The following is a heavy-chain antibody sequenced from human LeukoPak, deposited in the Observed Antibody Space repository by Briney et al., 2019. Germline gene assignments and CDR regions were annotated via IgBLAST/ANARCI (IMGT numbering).Heavy chain of an antibody. CDR3: GTYGGWRASGYYLYYFEY. Sequence: GGSLRLSCAPSEFIFTNYFMSWVRQAPGKGLEWVASIKHDGSEKYYVDSVRGRFTISRDNTMNSLYLQMSSLRAEDTAVYYCGTYGGWRASGYYLYYFEYWGQGTLVTVSS. D-gene: IGHD3-3*01. CDR1: EFIFTNYF. V-gene: IGHV3-7*01. J-gene: IGHJ4*02. CDR2: IKHDGSEK.